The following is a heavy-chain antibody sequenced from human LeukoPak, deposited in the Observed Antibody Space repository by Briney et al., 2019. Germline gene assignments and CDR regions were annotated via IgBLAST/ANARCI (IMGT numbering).Heavy chain of an antibody. CDR1: GFTFSSYG. CDR2: ISYDGSNK. D-gene: IGHD3-22*01. J-gene: IGHJ4*02. Sequence: GGSLRLSCAASGFTFSSYGMHGVRQAPGKGLEWVALISYDGSNKYYADSVKGRFTISRDNSKNTLYLQMNSLRAEDTAVYYCAKVMIVAAMDPFDYWGQGTLVTVSS. CDR3: AKVMIVAAMDPFDY. V-gene: IGHV3-30*18.